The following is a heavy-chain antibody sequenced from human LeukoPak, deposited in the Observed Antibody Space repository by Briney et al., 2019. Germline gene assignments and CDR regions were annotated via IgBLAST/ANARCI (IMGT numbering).Heavy chain of an antibody. CDR1: GAIIKREGVN. Sequence: SAESLSLTCSVAGAIIKREGVNGHWIRKPPGVGLEYIGRIFYNGITYYNRYLQSRVTISVATSKNQFSVKLSSVTAADTAVYYCTRRPKEPGFWSGYVDSWGQGTLVTVSS. CDR3: TRRPKEPGFWSGYVDS. D-gene: IGHD3-3*01. CDR2: IFYNGIT. V-gene: IGHV4-39*01. J-gene: IGHJ4*02.